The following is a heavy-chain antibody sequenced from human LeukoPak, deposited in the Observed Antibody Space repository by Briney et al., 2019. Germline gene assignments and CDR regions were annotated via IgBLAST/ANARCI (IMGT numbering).Heavy chain of an antibody. V-gene: IGHV4-34*01. J-gene: IGHJ4*02. Sequence: SETLSLTCAVYGGSFSGYYWSWIRQPPGKGLEWIGEINHSGSTNYNPSLKSRVTISVDTSKNQFSLKLSSVTAADTAVYYCARGHGEVAATPVDVWGQGTLVTVSS. D-gene: IGHD2-15*01. CDR3: ARGHGEVAATPVDV. CDR2: INHSGST. CDR1: GGSFSGYY.